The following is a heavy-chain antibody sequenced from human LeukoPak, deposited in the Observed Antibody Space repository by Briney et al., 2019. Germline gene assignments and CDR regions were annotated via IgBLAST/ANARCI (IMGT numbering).Heavy chain of an antibody. CDR3: ARGRVASGSSYTYRRTDAFDI. D-gene: IGHD1-26*01. J-gene: IGHJ3*02. CDR1: GGSFSGYY. CDR2: INHSGST. Sequence: SETLSLTCAVYGGSFSGYYWSWIRQPPGKGLEWIAEINHSGSTNYNPSLKSRVTISVDTSKNQFSLKLSSVTAADTAVYYCARGRVASGSSYTYRRTDAFDIWGQGTMVTVSS. V-gene: IGHV4-34*01.